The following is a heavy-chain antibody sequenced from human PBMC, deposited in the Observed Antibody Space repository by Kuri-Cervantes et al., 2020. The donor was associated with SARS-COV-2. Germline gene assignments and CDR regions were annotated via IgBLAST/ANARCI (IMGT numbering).Heavy chain of an antibody. CDR3: AKPGVVRSAFDY. D-gene: IGHD3-3*01. CDR2: IRYDGSNK. V-gene: IGHV3-30*02. J-gene: IGHJ4*02. Sequence: GGSLRLSCAASGFTFSSYGMHWVRQAPGKGLEWVAFIRYDGSNKYYADSVKGRFTISRDNSKNTPYLQMNSLRAEDTAVYYCAKPGVVRSAFDYWGQGTLVTVSS. CDR1: GFTFSSYG.